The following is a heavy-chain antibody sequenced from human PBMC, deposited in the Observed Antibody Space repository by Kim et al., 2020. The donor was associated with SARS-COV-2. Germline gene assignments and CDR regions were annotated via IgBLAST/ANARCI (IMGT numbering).Heavy chain of an antibody. CDR1: GGSFSGYY. D-gene: IGHD3-16*02. V-gene: IGHV4-34*01. Sequence: SETLSLTCAVYGGSFSGYYWSWIRQPPGKGLEWIGEINHSGSTNYNPSLKSRVTISVDTSKNQFSLKLSSVTAADTAVYYCARVRTYYDYVWGSYRYFENWYFDLWGRGTLVTVSS. J-gene: IGHJ2*01. CDR2: INHSGST. CDR3: ARVRTYYDYVWGSYRYFENWYFDL.